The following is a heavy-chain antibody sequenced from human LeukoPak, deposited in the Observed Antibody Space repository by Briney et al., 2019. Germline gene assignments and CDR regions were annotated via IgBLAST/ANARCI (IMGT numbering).Heavy chain of an antibody. Sequence: TSETLSLTCTVSGGSISSSSYYWGWIRQPPGKGLEWMGSIYYSGSTYYNPSLKSRVTISVDTSKNQFSLKLSSVTAADTAVYYCARGDGYSPRDAFDIWGQGTMVTVSS. CDR3: ARGDGYSPRDAFDI. J-gene: IGHJ3*02. CDR1: GGSISSSSYY. D-gene: IGHD5-24*01. CDR2: IYYSGST. V-gene: IGHV4-39*01.